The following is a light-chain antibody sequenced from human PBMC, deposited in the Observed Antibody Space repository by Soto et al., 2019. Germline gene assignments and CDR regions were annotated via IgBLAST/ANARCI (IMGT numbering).Light chain of an antibody. CDR3: CSYVGATTYV. Sequence: QSALTQPASVSGSPGRSITISCTGTSSTVGGFNVVSWYQQHPGKAPKVIIYEGIKRPSGVSNRFSGSNSGSTASLTISGLQAEDEADYYCCSYVGATTYVFGTGTKVHRP. CDR1: SSTVGGFNV. CDR2: EGI. J-gene: IGLJ1*01. V-gene: IGLV2-23*01.